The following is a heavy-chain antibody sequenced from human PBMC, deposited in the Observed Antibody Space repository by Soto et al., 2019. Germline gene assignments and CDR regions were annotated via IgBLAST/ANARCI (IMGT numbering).Heavy chain of an antibody. D-gene: IGHD1-1*01. CDR2: ISGSGDNT. J-gene: IGHJ4*02. CDR3: AKRERWPASGPY. CDR1: GFTFSSYS. V-gene: IGHV3-23*01. Sequence: EVQLLESGGGLVQPGGSLRLSCAASGFTFSSYSMTWVRQAPGKGLEWVSDISGSGDNTYYADSVKGRFTISRDNSKNTLDLQMNSLRDEDTALYYCAKRERWPASGPYWGQGTLVTVSS.